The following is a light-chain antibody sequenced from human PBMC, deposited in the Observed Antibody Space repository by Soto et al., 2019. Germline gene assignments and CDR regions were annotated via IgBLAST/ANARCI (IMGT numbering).Light chain of an antibody. CDR1: QSISSW. CDR3: EQDRTLGK. Sequence: RRTSTSRASQSISSWLAWYQQKPGKAPKLLIYRASSLESGVPSSFSGSGSGTEFSLTSIGLQPDAFLTYLREQDRTLGKCGRGTKVDIK. V-gene: IGKV1-5*03. CDR2: RAS. J-gene: IGKJ1*01.